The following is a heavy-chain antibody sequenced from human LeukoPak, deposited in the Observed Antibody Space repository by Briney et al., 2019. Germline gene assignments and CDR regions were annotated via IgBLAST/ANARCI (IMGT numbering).Heavy chain of an antibody. Sequence: GGSLRLSCAASGFTFSSYGMSWVRQAAGKGLEWVSSIRGSSVTTYYADFVKGRFTMSRDNSKNTLYLQMNSPRAEDTAVYYCARGGYYDILTRVFDYWGQGTLVTVSS. D-gene: IGHD3-9*01. CDR3: ARGGYYDILTRVFDY. V-gene: IGHV3-23*01. CDR1: GFTFSSYG. CDR2: IRGSSVTT. J-gene: IGHJ4*02.